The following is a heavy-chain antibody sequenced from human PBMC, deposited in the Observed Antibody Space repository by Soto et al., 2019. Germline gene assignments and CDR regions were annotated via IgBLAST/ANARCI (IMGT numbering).Heavy chain of an antibody. Sequence: QVQLVQSGAEVKKPGASVKVSCKASGYTFTGYYMHWVRQAPGQGLEWMGWINPNSGGTNYAQKFQGWVTMTRDTSISPASMELSRLRSDDTAVYYCARVPVRMANNYYYYYGMDVWGQGSTVTVSS. D-gene: IGHD4-17*01. CDR1: GYTFTGYY. CDR3: ARVPVRMANNYYYYYGMDV. V-gene: IGHV1-2*04. CDR2: INPNSGGT. J-gene: IGHJ6*02.